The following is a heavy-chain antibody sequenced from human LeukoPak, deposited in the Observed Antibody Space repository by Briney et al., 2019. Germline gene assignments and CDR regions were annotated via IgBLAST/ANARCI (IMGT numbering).Heavy chain of an antibody. D-gene: IGHD4-23*01. Sequence: GKSLKISCKTSGYSFTSYWIGWVRQMPGKGLELMGIIYPGDSDTRYSPSFQGQVTISADKSISTAYLQWSSLKASDTAMYYCARRVVAMADYGGNSGAFDIWGQGTMVTVSS. V-gene: IGHV5-51*01. J-gene: IGHJ3*02. CDR3: ARRVVAMADYGGNSGAFDI. CDR2: IYPGDSDT. CDR1: GYSFTSYW.